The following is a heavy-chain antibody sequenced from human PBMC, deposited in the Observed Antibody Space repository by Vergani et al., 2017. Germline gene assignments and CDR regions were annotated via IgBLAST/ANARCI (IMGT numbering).Heavy chain of an antibody. CDR2: IIPIFGIT. CDR3: ARGGVYGSGWYLFDY. Sequence: VQSGAEVKKPGSSVKVSCKASGGTFSSYALSWVRQAPGHGLEWMGGIIPIFGITNYAQKFQGRVTITALKSTSTVYMELTSLRSDDTAVYYCARGGVYGSGWYLFDYWGQGTLVTVSP. V-gene: IGHV1-69*17. D-gene: IGHD6-19*01. CDR1: GGTFSSYA. J-gene: IGHJ4*02.